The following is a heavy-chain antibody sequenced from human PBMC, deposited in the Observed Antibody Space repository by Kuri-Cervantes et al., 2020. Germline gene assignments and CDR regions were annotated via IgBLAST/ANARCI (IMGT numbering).Heavy chain of an antibody. J-gene: IGHJ4*02. Sequence: SETLSLTCAVSGYSISSGYYWGWIRQPPGKGLEWIGSIYHSGSTYYNPSLKSRVTISVDTSKNQFSLKLSSVTAADTAVYYCARGDSGYDFFHYFDYWGQGTLVTVSS. V-gene: IGHV4-38-2*01. CDR2: IYHSGST. CDR3: ARGDSGYDFFHYFDY. CDR1: GYSISSGYY. D-gene: IGHD5-12*01.